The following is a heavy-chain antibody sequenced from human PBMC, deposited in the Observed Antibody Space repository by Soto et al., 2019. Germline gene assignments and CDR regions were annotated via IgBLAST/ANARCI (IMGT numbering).Heavy chain of an antibody. J-gene: IGHJ4*02. V-gene: IGHV3-23*01. CDR2: ISGSGSVT. CDR3: AKGGVAAARGYFDH. D-gene: IGHD6-13*01. Sequence: GSLRLSCVASGFTFRSYGLSWVRQAPGKGLEWVSDISGSGSVTNYADSVKGRFTISRDNSNNTLTLQMDSLRAEDTAVYYCAKGGVAAARGYFDHWGQGTRVTVSS. CDR1: GFTFRSYG.